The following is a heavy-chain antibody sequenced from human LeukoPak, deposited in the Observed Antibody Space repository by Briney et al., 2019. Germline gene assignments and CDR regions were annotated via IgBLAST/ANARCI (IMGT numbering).Heavy chain of an antibody. CDR3: AKADGSVVVVAATDY. Sequence: PGGSLRLSCAASGFTFSSYGMSWVRQAPGKGLEWVSAISGSGGSTYYADSVKGRFTISRDNSKNTLYLQMNSLRAEDTAVYYCAKADGSVVVVAATDYWGQGTLVTVSS. J-gene: IGHJ4*02. CDR1: GFTFSSYG. V-gene: IGHV3-23*01. D-gene: IGHD2-15*01. CDR2: ISGSGGST.